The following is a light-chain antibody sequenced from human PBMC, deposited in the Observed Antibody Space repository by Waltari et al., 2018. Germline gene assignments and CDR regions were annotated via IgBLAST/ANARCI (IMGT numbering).Light chain of an antibody. Sequence: IVLTQSPATLSLSPGERATLSCRASQSINNYLAWYQQKPGQAPRLLIYDSINRATGIPARFSGGGSGTDFTLTITSLEPEDFAFYYCQHRSTWPPTFGGGTNVVL. V-gene: IGKV3-11*01. CDR3: QHRSTWPPT. CDR1: QSINNY. J-gene: IGKJ4*01. CDR2: DSI.